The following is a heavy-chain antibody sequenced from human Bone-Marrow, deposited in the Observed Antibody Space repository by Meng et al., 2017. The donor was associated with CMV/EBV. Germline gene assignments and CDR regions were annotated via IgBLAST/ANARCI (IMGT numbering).Heavy chain of an antibody. CDR2: IKQDGSEK. J-gene: IGHJ3*02. CDR3: ARGDFWSGDYTDAFDI. D-gene: IGHD3-3*01. CDR1: GFSFSSYW. V-gene: IGHV3-7*01. Sequence: GGSLRLSCAASGFSFSSYWMSWVRQAPGKGLEWVANIKQDGSEKFYVDSVKGRFTIARDNAKNSLYLQMSSLRAEDTAVYYCARGDFWSGDYTDAFDIWAQGTMVTVSS.